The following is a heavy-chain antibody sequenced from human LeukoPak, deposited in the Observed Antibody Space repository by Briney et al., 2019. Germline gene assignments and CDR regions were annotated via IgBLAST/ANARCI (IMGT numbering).Heavy chain of an antibody. CDR2: ISSSSSYI. CDR3: AKDFVVVPGNVNYFDY. CDR1: GFTFSSYS. J-gene: IGHJ4*02. D-gene: IGHD2-21*02. V-gene: IGHV3-21*04. Sequence: GGSLRLSCAASGFTFSSYSMNWVRQAPGKGLEWVSSISSSSSYIYYADSVKGRFTVSRDNAKNTLYVQMKSLRAEDTAVYYCAKDFVVVPGNVNYFDYWGQGTLVTVSS.